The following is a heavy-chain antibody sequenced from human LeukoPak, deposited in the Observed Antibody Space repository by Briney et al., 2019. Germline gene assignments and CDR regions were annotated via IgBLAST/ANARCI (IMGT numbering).Heavy chain of an antibody. CDR1: GFTFSSYA. D-gene: IGHD3-10*01. CDR2: ISGSGGST. Sequence: GGSLRLSCAASGFTFSSYAMSWVRQAPGKGLEWVSAISGSGGSTYYADSVKGRFTISRDNSKNTLYLQLNSLGAEDTAVYFCAKVASYSRSEYGSGSFDYWGQGTLVTVSS. V-gene: IGHV3-23*01. J-gene: IGHJ4*02. CDR3: AKVASYSRSEYGSGSFDY.